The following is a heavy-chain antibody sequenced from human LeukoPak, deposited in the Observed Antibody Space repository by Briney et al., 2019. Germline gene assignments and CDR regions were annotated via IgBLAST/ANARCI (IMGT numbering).Heavy chain of an antibody. CDR1: GGTFSSYA. V-gene: IGHV1-69*13. CDR3: ARGSMVSGSYGEGDY. J-gene: IGHJ4*02. CDR2: IIPIFGTA. D-gene: IGHD1-26*01. Sequence: SVKVSCKASGGTFSSYAISWVRQAPGQGLEWMGGIIPIFGTANYAQTFQGRVTITADESTSTAYMELSSMRSEDTAVYYCARGSMVSGSYGEGDYWGQGTLVTVSS.